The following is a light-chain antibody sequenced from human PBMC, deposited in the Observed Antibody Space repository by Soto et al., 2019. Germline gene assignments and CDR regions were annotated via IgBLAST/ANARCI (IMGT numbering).Light chain of an antibody. J-gene: IGKJ5*01. CDR2: GPS. CDR1: QTVSSNY. V-gene: IGKV3-20*01. CDR3: QQYTGPPTT. Sequence: DIILTQSPDTLSLSPGERATLSCRASQTVSSNYLAWCQQRPGQPPSLLIYGPSTRAAGIPDRFSGSGSGTDFTVTNTRLEPEDSAVYFCQQYTGPPTTFGQGTRLEIK.